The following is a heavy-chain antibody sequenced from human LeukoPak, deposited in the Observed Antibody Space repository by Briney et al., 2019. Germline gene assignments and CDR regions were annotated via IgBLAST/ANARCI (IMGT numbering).Heavy chain of an antibody. V-gene: IGHV3-23*01. J-gene: IGHJ4*02. CDR2: ISGSGGST. Sequence: PGGSLRLSCAASGFTFSSYAMSWVRQAPGKGLEWVSAISGSGGSTYYADSVKGRFTISRDNSKNTLYLQMNSLRAEDTAVYYYARTGTRPRIQLWLPLIDYWGQGTLVTVSS. CDR3: ARTGTRPRIQLWLPLIDY. D-gene: IGHD5-18*01. CDR1: GFTFSSYA.